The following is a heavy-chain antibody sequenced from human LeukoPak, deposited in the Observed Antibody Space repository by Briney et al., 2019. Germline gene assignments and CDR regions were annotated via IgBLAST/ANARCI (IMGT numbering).Heavy chain of an antibody. Sequence: GGPLRLSCAPSGFTFSEHYMSWIRQAPGKGLVWVSYISGVSTYTNYADSVKGRFTISRDNAKNSLYLQMNNLRAEDTAVYYCARDLLDYGADVVDFWGQGTLVTVSS. D-gene: IGHD4-17*01. J-gene: IGHJ4*02. V-gene: IGHV3-11*05. CDR3: ARDLLDYGADVVDF. CDR2: ISGVSTYT. CDR1: GFTFSEHY.